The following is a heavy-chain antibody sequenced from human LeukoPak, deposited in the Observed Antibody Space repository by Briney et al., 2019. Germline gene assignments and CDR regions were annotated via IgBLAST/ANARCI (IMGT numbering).Heavy chain of an antibody. D-gene: IGHD5-12*01. CDR2: ITSSGSTI. V-gene: IGHV3-48*04. J-gene: IGHJ4*02. CDR3: ARGPSGYHNT. Sequence: PGGSLRLSCAASGFTFSSYAMSWVRQAPGKGLEWVSYITSSGSTIYYADSVKGRFTISRDNAKNTLYLQMNSLRAEDMAVYYCARGPSGYHNTGGQGTLVTVSS. CDR1: GFTFSSYA.